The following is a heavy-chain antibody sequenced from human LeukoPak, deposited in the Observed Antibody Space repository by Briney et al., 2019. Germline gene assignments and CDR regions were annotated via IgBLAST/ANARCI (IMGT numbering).Heavy chain of an antibody. V-gene: IGHV1-18*01. CDR3: ARTEYQLLFISGGMDV. CDR2: ISAYNGNT. Sequence: SVTVSCKSSGYTFTSYGISWVRQAPGQGLEWMGWISAYNGNTNYAQKLQGRVTMTTDTSTSTAYMELRSLRSDDTAVYYCARTEYQLLFISGGMDVWGQGTTVTVSS. CDR1: GYTFTSYG. J-gene: IGHJ6*02. D-gene: IGHD2-2*01.